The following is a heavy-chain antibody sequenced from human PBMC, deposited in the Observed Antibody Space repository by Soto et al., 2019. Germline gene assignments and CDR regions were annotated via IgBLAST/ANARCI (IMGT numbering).Heavy chain of an antibody. Sequence: QVQLQESGPGLVKPSETLSLTCTVSGGSISSYYWSWIRQPPGKGLELIGYIYYSGSTNYNPSLKSRVTISVDKSRNQFSLKLSSVTAADTAVYYCARDGSRCSSGWYVYWGKGTLVTGSS. D-gene: IGHD6-19*01. CDR1: GGSISSYY. CDR2: IYYSGST. CDR3: ARDGSRCSSGWYVY. J-gene: IGHJ4*02. V-gene: IGHV4-59*01.